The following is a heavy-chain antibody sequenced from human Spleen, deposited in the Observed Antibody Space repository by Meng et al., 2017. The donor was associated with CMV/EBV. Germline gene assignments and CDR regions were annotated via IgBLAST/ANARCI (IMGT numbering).Heavy chain of an antibody. CDR2: IDVTGTWA. J-gene: IGHJ2*01. D-gene: IGHD5-18*01. V-gene: IGHV3-21*06. CDR3: ARDQDTAMIGTGYFDL. Sequence: GESLKISCAASGFIASGYSFNWFRQTPGRGLEWVSSIDVTGTWASYADSVKGRFTISRDNAKSSLSLQMNSLRGEDTAIYYCARDQDTAMIGTGYFDLWGRGTLVTVSS. CDR1: GFIASGYS.